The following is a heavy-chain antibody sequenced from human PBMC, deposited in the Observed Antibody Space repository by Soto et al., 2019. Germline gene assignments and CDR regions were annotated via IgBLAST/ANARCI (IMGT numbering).Heavy chain of an antibody. CDR3: ARDKGPLKEGMELPGV. CDR2: ISYDGSNK. V-gene: IGHV3-30-3*01. D-gene: IGHD1-26*01. Sequence: QVQLVESGGGVVQPGRSLRLSCAASGFTFSSYAMHWVRQAPGKGLEWVAVISYDGSNKYYADSVKGRFTIPRDNSKNTRYVQMNSLRAEDMAVYYCARDKGPLKEGMELPGVWGQGTLVTVSS. CDR1: GFTFSSYA. J-gene: IGHJ4*02.